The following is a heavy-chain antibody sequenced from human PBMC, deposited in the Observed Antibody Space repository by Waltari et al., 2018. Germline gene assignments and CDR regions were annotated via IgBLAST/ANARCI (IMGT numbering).Heavy chain of an antibody. D-gene: IGHD3-22*01. Sequence: EVQLVESGGGLVQPGGYRRLSCSSSGFPLTSYGMTWVRQAQGKGREWVSYISPSSSTITYADSMTGRFTISRDNAKKSLYLKMKRLRAADTAVYYCVREYDSGGAGYWGQGTLVTVSS. V-gene: IGHV3-48*04. CDR1: GFPLTSYG. CDR2: ISPSSSTI. CDR3: VREYDSGGAGY. J-gene: IGHJ4*02.